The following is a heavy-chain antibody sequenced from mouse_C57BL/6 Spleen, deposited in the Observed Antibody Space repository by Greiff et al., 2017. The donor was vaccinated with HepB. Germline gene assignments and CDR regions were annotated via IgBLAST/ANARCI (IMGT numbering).Heavy chain of an antibody. J-gene: IGHJ1*03. V-gene: IGHV1-82*01. D-gene: IGHD1-1*01. CDR1: GYAFSSSW. CDR3: ARYPSSHWYFDV. CDR2: IYPGDGDT. Sequence: VKLQESGPELVKPGASVKISCKASGYAFSSSWMNWVKQRPGKGLEWIGRIYPGDGDTNYNGKFKGKATLTADKSSSTAYMQLSSLTSEDSAVYFCARYPSSHWYFDVWGTGTTVTVSS.